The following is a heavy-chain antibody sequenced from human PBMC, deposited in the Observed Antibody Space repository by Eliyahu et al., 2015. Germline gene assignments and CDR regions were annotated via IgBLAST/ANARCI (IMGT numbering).Heavy chain of an antibody. J-gene: IGHJ4*02. CDR3: AQDRGGV. CDR2: ISGSARST. D-gene: IGHD3-10*01. V-gene: IGHV3-23*01. CDR1: GFTFSXYA. Sequence: EVQLLESGGGLVQPGGSLRLSCAASGFTFSXYAMNWVRXAPGKGLGWVSTISGSARSTYYADSVKGRFTISRDNSKNTLYLXMSSLRAEDTAVYYCAQDRGGVWGQGTLVTVSS.